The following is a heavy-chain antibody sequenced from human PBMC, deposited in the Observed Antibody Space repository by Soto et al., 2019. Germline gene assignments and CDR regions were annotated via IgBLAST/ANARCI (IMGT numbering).Heavy chain of an antibody. CDR2: LWYDGTNK. V-gene: IGHV3-33*01. J-gene: IGHJ4*02. Sequence: QVQLVESGGGVVQPGRSLRLSCAASGFTFSAYAMHWVRQAPGEGLEWVAVLWYDGTNKYYADSVKGRFTISRDNSNSTLFLQMNLLRADDTAVYYCARGPGWRRSVDSWGQGTLVTVSS. CDR3: ARGPGWRRSVDS. D-gene: IGHD5-12*01. CDR1: GFTFSAYA.